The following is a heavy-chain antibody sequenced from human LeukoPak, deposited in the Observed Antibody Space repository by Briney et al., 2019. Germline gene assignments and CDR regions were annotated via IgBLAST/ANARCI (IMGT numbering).Heavy chain of an antibody. CDR1: GFTFSSYS. Sequence: PGGSLRLSCAASGFTFSSYSMNWVRQAPRKGLEWVSSVSSSSSYIYYADSVKGRSTISRDNAKNSLYLQMNSLRAEDTAVYYCARNRGSTFDYWGQGTLVTVSS. V-gene: IGHV3-21*01. J-gene: IGHJ4*02. CDR3: ARNRGSTFDY. CDR2: VSSSSSYI. D-gene: IGHD2-15*01.